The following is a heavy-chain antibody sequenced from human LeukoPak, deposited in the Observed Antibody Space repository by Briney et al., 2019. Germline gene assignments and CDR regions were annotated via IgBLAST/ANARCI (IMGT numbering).Heavy chain of an antibody. Sequence: GGSLRLSCAASGFTFSSYAMSWVRQAPGKGLEWVSAISGSGGSTYYADSVKGRFTISRDNSKNTLYLQMNSLRAEDTAVYYCAKDRGGPIAVAGFNWFDPWGQGTLVTVSS. CDR2: ISGSGGST. CDR1: GFTFSSYA. D-gene: IGHD6-19*01. CDR3: AKDRGGPIAVAGFNWFDP. V-gene: IGHV3-23*01. J-gene: IGHJ5*02.